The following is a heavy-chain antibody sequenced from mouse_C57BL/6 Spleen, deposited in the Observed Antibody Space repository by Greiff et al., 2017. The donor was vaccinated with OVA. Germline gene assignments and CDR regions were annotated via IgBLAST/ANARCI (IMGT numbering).Heavy chain of an antibody. J-gene: IGHJ4*01. CDR2: IWTGGGT. CDR1: GFSLTSYA. Sequence: VHLVASGPGLVAPSPRLSITCTVSGFSLTSYAISWVRQPPGKGLEWLGVIWTGGGTNYNSALKSRLSISKDNSKSQVFLKMNSLQTDDTARYYCARKDSLLHYYAMDYWGQGTSVTVSS. CDR3: ARKDSLLHYYAMDY. V-gene: IGHV2-9-1*01.